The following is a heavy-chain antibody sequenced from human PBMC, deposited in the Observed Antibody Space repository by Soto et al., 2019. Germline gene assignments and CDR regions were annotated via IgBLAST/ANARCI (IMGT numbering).Heavy chain of an antibody. Sequence: ASVKVSCKASGYTFTSYDINWVRQANGQGREGRGWMNPNSGNTGSAQKFQGRVTMTRNTSISTAYMELSSLRSEDTAVYYCARPKFAVEMATMRLDDACDIWGQGPMVTVAS. V-gene: IGHV1-8*01. J-gene: IGHJ3*02. CDR3: ARPKFAVEMATMRLDDACDI. D-gene: IGHD5-12*01. CDR2: MNPNSGNT. CDR1: GYTFTSYD.